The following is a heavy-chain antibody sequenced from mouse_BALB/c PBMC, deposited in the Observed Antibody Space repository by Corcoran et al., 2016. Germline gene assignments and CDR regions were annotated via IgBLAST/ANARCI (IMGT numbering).Heavy chain of an antibody. Sequence: EVQLQQSGPEQVKHGASVKISCKTSGYTFNEYTMHWVKQSHGKSLEWSGGINPNNGGTSYNQKFKGKATLTVDKSSSTAYMELRSLTSEDSAVYYCARRKYDYRYGAMDYWGQGTSVTVSS. CDR1: GYTFNEYT. CDR2: INPNNGGT. D-gene: IGHD2-14*01. J-gene: IGHJ4*01. CDR3: ARRKYDYRYGAMDY. V-gene: IGHV1-18*01.